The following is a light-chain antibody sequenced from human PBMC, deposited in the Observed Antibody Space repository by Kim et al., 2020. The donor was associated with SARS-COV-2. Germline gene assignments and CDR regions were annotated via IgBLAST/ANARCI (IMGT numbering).Light chain of an antibody. J-gene: IGKJ4*01. V-gene: IGKV3-20*01. CDR1: QSVSSNY. CDR2: GIS. CDR3: QQYDSLPLT. Sequence: DIVLTQSPATLSLSPGERATLSCGASQSVSSNYFAWYQQKPGQAPRLLIYGISSRATGIPDRFSGTGSGTDFTLTISRLEPEDSAVYFCQQYDSLPLTFGGGTKLEI.